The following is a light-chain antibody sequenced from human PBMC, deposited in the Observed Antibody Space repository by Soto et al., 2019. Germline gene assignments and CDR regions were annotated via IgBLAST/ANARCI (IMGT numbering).Light chain of an antibody. CDR2: GAS. CDR1: QSVSSN. V-gene: IGKV3-15*01. Sequence: EIVMTQSPATLSVSPGERATLSCRASQSVSSNLAWYQQKPGQAPRLLIYGASTRATGIPARFSGSGSGTEFTLTISRLQSEDVAVYYCQQYNNWPPYTFGQGTKLEI. J-gene: IGKJ2*01. CDR3: QQYNNWPPYT.